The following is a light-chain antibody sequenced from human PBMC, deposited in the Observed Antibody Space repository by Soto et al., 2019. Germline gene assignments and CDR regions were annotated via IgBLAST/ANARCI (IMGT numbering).Light chain of an antibody. CDR3: CSYAGSTTLYV. Sequence: QSALTQPASVSGSPGQSITISCTGTSSDVGSYNLVSWYQQHPGTAPKLMIYEAFKRPSGVSNRFSGSKSGDTASLTISGLQAEDEADYYCCSYAGSTTLYVFGTGTRSP. CDR1: SSDVGSYNL. V-gene: IGLV2-23*01. CDR2: EAF. J-gene: IGLJ1*01.